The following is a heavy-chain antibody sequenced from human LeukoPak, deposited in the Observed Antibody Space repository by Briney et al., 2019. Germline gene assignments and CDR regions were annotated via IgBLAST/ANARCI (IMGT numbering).Heavy chain of an antibody. J-gene: IGHJ4*02. V-gene: IGHV4-4*02. CDR2: FHQSVST. Sequence: KPSETLSLTCAVSGDSISSDKWWSWVRQPPGKGLEYIGEFHQSVSTNYNPSLKSRLTISVDNSKNQFSLKLSSVTAADTAVYYCACHSGWSGPSEWGQGTLVTVSS. D-gene: IGHD6-19*01. CDR1: GDSISSDKW. CDR3: ACHSGWSGPSE.